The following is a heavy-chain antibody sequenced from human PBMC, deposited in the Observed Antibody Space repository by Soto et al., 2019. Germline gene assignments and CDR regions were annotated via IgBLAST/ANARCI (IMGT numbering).Heavy chain of an antibody. CDR2: ISYDGSNK. Sequence: GGSLRLSCAASGFTFSNYIMHWVRQAPGKGLEWVAFISYDGSNKDYADSVKGGFTISRDNSKNTLYLQLSSLRPEDTAVYYYAGGDTYYALGVWGQGTTVTVSS. V-gene: IGHV3-30-3*01. D-gene: IGHD5-18*01. CDR1: GFTFSNYI. CDR3: AGGDTYYALGV. J-gene: IGHJ6*02.